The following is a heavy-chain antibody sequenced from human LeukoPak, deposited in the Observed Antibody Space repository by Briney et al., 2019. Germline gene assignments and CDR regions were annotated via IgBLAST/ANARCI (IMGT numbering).Heavy chain of an antibody. CDR2: IYHSGST. CDR3: ARTYYDILTGFGWFDP. J-gene: IGHJ5*02. V-gene: IGHV4-30-2*01. Sequence: SETLSLTCAVSGGSISSGGYSWSWIRQPPGKGLEWIGYIYHSGSTYYNPSLKSRVTISVDRSKNQFSLKQSSVTAADTAVYYCARTYYDILTGFGWFDPWGQGTLVTVSS. CDR1: GGSISSGGYS. D-gene: IGHD3-9*01.